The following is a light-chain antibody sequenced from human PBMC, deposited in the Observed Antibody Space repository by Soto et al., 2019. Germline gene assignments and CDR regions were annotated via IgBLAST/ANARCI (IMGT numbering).Light chain of an antibody. CDR2: DAS. CDR3: QHYNSYSEA. CDR1: QSVYNN. V-gene: IGKV3-15*01. J-gene: IGKJ1*01. Sequence: EIVMTQSPATLSVSPGERATLSCRASQSVYNNLAWYQQKPGQAPRLLIYDASTRATGIPARFSGSGSGTEFTLTISSLQPDDFATYYCQHYNSYSEAFGQGTKVDIK.